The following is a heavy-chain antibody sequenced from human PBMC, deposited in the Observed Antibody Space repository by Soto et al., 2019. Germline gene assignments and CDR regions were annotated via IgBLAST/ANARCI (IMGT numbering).Heavy chain of an antibody. Sequence: QVQLVQSGAEVKKPGASVKVSCKASGYTLTSYDINWVRQATGQGLEWLGWMNPNSGNTAYAQKFLGRVTMTRNTSISTPYTELSSLRSEDTAVYYCARERPRGFDPWGQGTLVTVSS. CDR3: ARERPRGFDP. CDR1: GYTLTSYD. J-gene: IGHJ5*02. V-gene: IGHV1-8*01. CDR2: MNPNSGNT.